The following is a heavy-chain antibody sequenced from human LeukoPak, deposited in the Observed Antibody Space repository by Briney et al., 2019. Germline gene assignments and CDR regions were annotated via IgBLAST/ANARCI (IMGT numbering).Heavy chain of an antibody. V-gene: IGHV3-48*03. CDR3: ARARTPAY. CDR1: GFTFSIYE. D-gene: IGHD2-15*01. Sequence: GGSLRLSCAASGFTFSIYEMSWVRQAPGKRLEWLSYMSSRGSTISYADSVKGRFTISRDNAKNSLFLQMNSLRAEDTAVYYCARARTPAYWGQGTLVTVSS. CDR2: MSSRGSTI. J-gene: IGHJ4*02.